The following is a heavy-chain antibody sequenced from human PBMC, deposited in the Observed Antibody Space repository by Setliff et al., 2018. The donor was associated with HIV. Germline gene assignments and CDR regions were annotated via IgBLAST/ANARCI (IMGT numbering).Heavy chain of an antibody. CDR3: AGGTYYYDSSGYYLLPGAFDI. J-gene: IGHJ3*02. Sequence: GASVKVSCKASGDTFTSYVISWVRQAPGQGLEWMGGIVLMSNTADYAPKFQGRVTITTDESTNTVYMELSSLRSEDTAVYYCAGGTYYYDSSGYYLLPGAFDIWGQGTMVTVSS. CDR1: GDTFTSYV. CDR2: IVLMSNTA. D-gene: IGHD3-22*01. V-gene: IGHV1-69*05.